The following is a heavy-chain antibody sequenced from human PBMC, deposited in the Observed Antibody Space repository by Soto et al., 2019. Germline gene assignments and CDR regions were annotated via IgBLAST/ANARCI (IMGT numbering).Heavy chain of an antibody. CDR2: ISYDGSKK. J-gene: IGHJ4*01. CDR3: ARGYSMLGLDY. D-gene: IGHD2-15*01. CDR1: GFTFSSYA. V-gene: IGHV3-30-3*01. Sequence: GGSLRLSCAASGFTFSSYAMHWVRQAPGKGLEWVAVISYDGSKKYYADSVKGRFTISRDNSQNTLYLQMNSLRAEDTAVYYCARGYSMLGLDYWVQGTLVTFSS.